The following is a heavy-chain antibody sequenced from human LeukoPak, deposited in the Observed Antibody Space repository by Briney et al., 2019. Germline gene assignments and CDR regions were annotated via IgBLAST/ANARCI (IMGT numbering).Heavy chain of an antibody. CDR3: AKSGGYCSSTSCSIYYYYYMDV. J-gene: IGHJ6*03. Sequence: GGSLRLSCAASGFTVSSNYMSWVRQAPGKGLEWVSVIYSGGSTYYADSVKGRFTISRDNSKNTLYLQMNSLRAEDTAVYYCAKSGGYCSSTSCSIYYYYYMDVWGKGTTVTVSS. CDR1: GFTVSSNY. V-gene: IGHV3-53*05. CDR2: IYSGGST. D-gene: IGHD2-2*01.